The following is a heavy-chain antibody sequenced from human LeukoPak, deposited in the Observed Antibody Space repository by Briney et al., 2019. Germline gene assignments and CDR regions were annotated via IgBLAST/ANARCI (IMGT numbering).Heavy chain of an antibody. D-gene: IGHD4-11*01. CDR1: AYTFTIYG. J-gene: IGHJ4*02. V-gene: IGHV1-18*01. CDR3: ARVRGLTDYRYFDY. CDR2: ISAYNGNK. Sequence: ASVTVSFTSSAYTFTIYGISWVRQAPGQGSEWMGWISAYNGNKNYAQKLQGRVTMTTDTDTSTAYMELRSVRSDDTAVYYCARVRGLTDYRYFDYWGQGTLVTVSS.